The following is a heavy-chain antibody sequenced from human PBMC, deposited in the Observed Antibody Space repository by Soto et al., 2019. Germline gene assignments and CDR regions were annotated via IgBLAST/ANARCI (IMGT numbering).Heavy chain of an antibody. V-gene: IGHV1-69*12. J-gene: IGHJ4*02. CDR1: GGTFSSYA. Sequence: QVQLVQSGAEVKKPGSSVKVSCKASGGTFSSYAISWVRQAPGQGLEWMGGIIPIFGTANYAQKFQGRVTITADESTSTADVELSSLRSEDTAVYYCARVSPVSSSWYPHYYFDYWGQGTLVTVSS. CDR2: IIPIFGTA. CDR3: ARVSPVSSSWYPHYYFDY. D-gene: IGHD6-13*01.